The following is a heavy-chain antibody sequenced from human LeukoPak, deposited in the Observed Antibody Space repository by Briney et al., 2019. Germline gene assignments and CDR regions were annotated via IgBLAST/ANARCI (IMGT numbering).Heavy chain of an antibody. Sequence: GGSLRLSCAASGFTVSSNYMSWVRQAPGKGLEWVSAISGGGGSTYYADSVKGRFTISRDNSKNTLYLQMNSLRAEDTAVYYCARDQWGYQHWGQGTLVTVSS. CDR2: ISGGGGST. CDR3: ARDQWGYQH. J-gene: IGHJ1*01. V-gene: IGHV3-23*01. CDR1: GFTVSSNY. D-gene: IGHD1-26*01.